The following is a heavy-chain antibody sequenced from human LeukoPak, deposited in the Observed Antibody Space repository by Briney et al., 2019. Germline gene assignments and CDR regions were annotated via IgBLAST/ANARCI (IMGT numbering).Heavy chain of an antibody. J-gene: IGHJ4*02. CDR1: GGSMSSYY. D-gene: IGHD6-19*01. CDR2: IYYSGST. CDR3: ARQLRGEAVAGHLQPFDY. V-gene: IGHV4-59*08. Sequence: SETLSLTRTVSGGSMSSYYWSWIRQPPGKGLEWIGYIYYSGSTKYNPSLKSRVTISVDTSKNQFSLKLSSVTAADTAVYFCARQLRGEAVAGHLQPFDYWGQGTLVTVSS.